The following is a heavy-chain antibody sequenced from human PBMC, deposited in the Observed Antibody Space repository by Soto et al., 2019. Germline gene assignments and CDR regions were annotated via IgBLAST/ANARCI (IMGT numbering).Heavy chain of an antibody. CDR3: VRGGFLSHDHVIIAPATLGFDP. V-gene: IGHV1-8*01. CDR2: MNPNRTNT. Sequence: QVQLMQSGAEVKKPGASVKVSCKASGYTFTTYDINWVRQAPGQGLEWMGWMNPNRTNTGYAEKFQGRVTMTRDTSISTAYMELSSLRYDDTAVYYCVRGGFLSHDHVIIAPATLGFDPWSQGTLVTVSS. CDR1: GYTFTTYD. D-gene: IGHD2-2*01. J-gene: IGHJ5*02.